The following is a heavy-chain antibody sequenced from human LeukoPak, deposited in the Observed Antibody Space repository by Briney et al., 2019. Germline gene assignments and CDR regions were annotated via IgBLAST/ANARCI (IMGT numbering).Heavy chain of an antibody. J-gene: IGHJ4*02. CDR2: IKQDGSEK. CDR3: ARDGTSIVGSLDY. D-gene: IGHD1-26*01. CDR1: QFTSSEYE. V-gene: IGHV3-7*05. Sequence: GGSLRLSCAASQFTSSEYEVNWVRQAPGKGLEWVASIKQDGSEKYYVDSVKGRFTISRDNAKNSLYLQMNSLRAEDTAVYYCARDGTSIVGSLDYWGQGTLVTVSS.